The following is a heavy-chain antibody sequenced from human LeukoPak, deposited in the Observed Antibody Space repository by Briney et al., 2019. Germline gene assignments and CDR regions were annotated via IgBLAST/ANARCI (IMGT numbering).Heavy chain of an antibody. D-gene: IGHD4-11*01. Sequence: GGSLRLSCAVSGFTFSSYWMHWVRQAPGKGLVWVSRIDTDGTDTAYADSVKGRFTISRDNAKNTLYLQMNSLRAEDTAVYYCAKALRGYSNSRFDYWGQGTLVTVSS. CDR3: AKALRGYSNSRFDY. J-gene: IGHJ4*02. V-gene: IGHV3-74*01. CDR2: IDTDGTDT. CDR1: GFTFSSYW.